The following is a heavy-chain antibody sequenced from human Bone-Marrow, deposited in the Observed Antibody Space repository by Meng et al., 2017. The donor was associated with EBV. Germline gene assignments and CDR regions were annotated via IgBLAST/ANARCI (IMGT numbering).Heavy chain of an antibody. D-gene: IGHD6-13*01. CDR2: INPGNGHT. Sequence: QVHLVQSGAEVKKPGAAVKVSCKASGYTFITYAIYWVRQAPGQTLEWMGWINPGNGHTRYSQKFQGRLTFIRDTSASTAYMELSSLRSEDTAVYYCARVYIPTTAAALFDYWGQGTLVTVSS. CDR1: GYTFITYA. CDR3: ARVYIPTTAAALFDY. J-gene: IGHJ4*02. V-gene: IGHV1-3*01.